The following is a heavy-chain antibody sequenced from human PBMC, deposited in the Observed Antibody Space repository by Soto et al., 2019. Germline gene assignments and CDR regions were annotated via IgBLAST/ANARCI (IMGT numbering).Heavy chain of an antibody. CDR1: GASISSTSNW. CDR2: IYHSGTT. V-gene: IGHV4-4*02. Sequence: QVQLQESGPGLVRPSGTLSLTCAVSGASISSTSNWWTWVRQPPGKGLEWIGEIYHSGTTNYNPSLKGRVTMSVDKSKNQFSLELTSVTAADTAVYYCAKMVGATLVDFWGQGTLVTVSS. D-gene: IGHD1-26*01. J-gene: IGHJ4*02. CDR3: AKMVGATLVDF.